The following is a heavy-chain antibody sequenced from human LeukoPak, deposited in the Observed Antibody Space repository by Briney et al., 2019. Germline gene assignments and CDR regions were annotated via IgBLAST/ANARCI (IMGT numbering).Heavy chain of an antibody. Sequence: GASVKVSCKASGYTFTSYGISWVRQAPGQGLEWMGWINPNSGGTNYAQKFQGRVTMTRDTSISTAYMELSRLRSDDTAVYYCARGVYIAAAQYGYWGQGTLVTVSS. CDR2: INPNSGGT. D-gene: IGHD6-13*01. CDR3: ARGVYIAAAQYGY. V-gene: IGHV1-2*02. J-gene: IGHJ4*02. CDR1: GYTFTSYG.